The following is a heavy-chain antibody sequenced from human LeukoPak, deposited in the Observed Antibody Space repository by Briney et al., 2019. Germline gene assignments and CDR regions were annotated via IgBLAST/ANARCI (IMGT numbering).Heavy chain of an antibody. D-gene: IGHD3-10*01. CDR1: GGSISGYY. Sequence: SETLSLTCTVSGGSISGYYWSWIRQPPGQGLEWIGYIHYSGSTNYNPSLKGRVTISLDMSKNQFSLKLNSMTAADTAVYYCARGGSGRHYNPFDYWGQGTLVTVSS. CDR3: ARGGSGRHYNPFDY. CDR2: IHYSGST. V-gene: IGHV4-59*01. J-gene: IGHJ4*02.